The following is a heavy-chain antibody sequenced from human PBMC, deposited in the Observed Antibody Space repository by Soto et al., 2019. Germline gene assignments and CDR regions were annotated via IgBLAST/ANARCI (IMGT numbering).Heavy chain of an antibody. Sequence: SSSXSLTGTVAVFCSTINYCTLIRRTAGKGLELIARSYTSGTTDYNPSLKGRLSMSLHPSKNQFSLSLASVTAAETGIYYCASESAANSSIEQWGNGILVTVSS. CDR2: SYTSGTT. D-gene: IGHD5-18*01. J-gene: IGHJ4*01. V-gene: IGHV4-4*07. CDR3: ASESAANSSIEQ. CDR1: VFCSTINY.